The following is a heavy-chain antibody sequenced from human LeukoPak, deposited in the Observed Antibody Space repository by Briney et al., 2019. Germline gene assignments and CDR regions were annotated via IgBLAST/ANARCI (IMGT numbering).Heavy chain of an antibody. CDR1: GFTFSSYW. Sequence: QTGGSLRLSCAASGFTFSSYWMHWVRQAPGKGLVWVSRINSDGSSTSYADSVKGRFTISRDNAKNTLYLQMNSLRAEDTAVYYCARENAYDSSSYRYYFDYWGQGTLVTVSS. V-gene: IGHV3-74*01. D-gene: IGHD3-22*01. CDR3: ARENAYDSSSYRYYFDY. CDR2: INSDGSST. J-gene: IGHJ4*02.